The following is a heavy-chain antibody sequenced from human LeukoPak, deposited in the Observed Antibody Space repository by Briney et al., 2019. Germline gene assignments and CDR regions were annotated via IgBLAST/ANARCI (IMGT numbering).Heavy chain of an antibody. CDR3: ARGNYDFWSGYYSGWFDP. CDR2: ISSSGSTI. J-gene: IGHJ5*02. Sequence: RGSLRLSCAASALTFSDYYMSWIRQAPGKGLEWVSYISSSGSTIYYADSVKGRVTISRDNAKNSLYLQMNSLRAEDTAVYYCARGNYDFWSGYYSGWFDPWGQGTLVTVSS. CDR1: ALTFSDYY. D-gene: IGHD3-3*01. V-gene: IGHV3-11*01.